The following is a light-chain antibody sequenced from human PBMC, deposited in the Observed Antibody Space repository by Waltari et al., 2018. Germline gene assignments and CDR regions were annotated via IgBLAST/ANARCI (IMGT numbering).Light chain of an antibody. V-gene: IGLV2-11*01. Sequence: QSALTQPRSVSGSPGQSVTISCTGTSSDVGGYNYVSWYQQHPGKAPKLMIYDVSKRPSGVPDPFSGSKSGNTASLTISGLQAEDEADYYCCSYAGSNVVFGGGTKLTVL. J-gene: IGLJ2*01. CDR1: SSDVGGYNY. CDR3: CSYAGSNVV. CDR2: DVS.